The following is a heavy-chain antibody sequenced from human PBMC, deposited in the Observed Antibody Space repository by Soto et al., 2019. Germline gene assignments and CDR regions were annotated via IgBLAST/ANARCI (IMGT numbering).Heavy chain of an antibody. V-gene: IGHV3-73*01. D-gene: IGHD6-13*01. CDR2: IRSKPNGYAT. J-gene: IGHJ4*02. Sequence: PGGSLRLSCAASGFTFSGSAMHWVRQASEKGLEWVGRIRSKPNGYATEYAASVQGRFTISRDDSKNTAYLHMNNLKTEDTAVYYCISFCSSCFFDYWGQGT. CDR3: ISFCSSCFFDY. CDR1: GFTFSGSA.